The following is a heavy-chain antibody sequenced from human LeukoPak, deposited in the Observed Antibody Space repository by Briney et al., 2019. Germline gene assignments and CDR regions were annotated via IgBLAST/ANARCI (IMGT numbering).Heavy chain of an antibody. V-gene: IGHV4-30-4*01. CDR2: IYYSGST. CDR1: GGSISSGDYY. D-gene: IGHD5-12*01. CDR3: ARGEWLRLSFDY. Sequence: SQTLSLTCTVSGGSISSGDYYWSWIRQPPGKGLEWIGYIYYSGSTYYNPSLKSRVTISVDTSKNQFSLKLSSVTAADTAVYYCARGEWLRLSFDYWGQGTLVTVSS. J-gene: IGHJ4*02.